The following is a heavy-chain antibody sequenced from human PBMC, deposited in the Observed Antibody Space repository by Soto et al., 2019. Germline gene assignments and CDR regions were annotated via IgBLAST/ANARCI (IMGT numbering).Heavy chain of an antibody. CDR1: RFTFSGSG. CDR2: XRNKDXSYAT. D-gene: IGHD5-18*01. V-gene: IGHV3-73*01. Sequence: XXSLRLSCAASRFTFSGSGVHWVRQASGKWLEWVGSXRNKDXSYATEHAESXXGRFTTSXXDLKKTAYMQMNSMKTEDTAVYYCITLDTSLIAWGQGTLVTASS. CDR3: ITLDTSLIA. J-gene: IGHJ5*02.